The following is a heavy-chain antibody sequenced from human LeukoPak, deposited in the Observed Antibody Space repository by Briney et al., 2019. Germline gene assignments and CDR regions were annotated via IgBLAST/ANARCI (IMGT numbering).Heavy chain of an antibody. CDR2: IYTSGST. V-gene: IGHV4-61*02. Sequence: PSETLSLTCTVSGGSISSGSYYWSWIRQPAGKGLEWIRRIYTSGSTNYNPSLKSRVTISVDTSKNQFSLKLSSVTAADTAVYYCARGHMITFGGVSPGFDYWGQGTLVTVSP. CDR1: GGSISSGSYY. J-gene: IGHJ4*02. D-gene: IGHD3-16*01. CDR3: ARGHMITFGGVSPGFDY.